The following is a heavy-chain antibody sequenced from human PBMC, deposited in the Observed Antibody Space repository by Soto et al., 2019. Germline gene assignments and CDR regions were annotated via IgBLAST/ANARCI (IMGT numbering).Heavy chain of an antibody. V-gene: IGHV4-30-4*01. CDR1: GGSISSGDYY. CDR3: ARVGYYYDSSGYFLIDY. Sequence: PSETMSLTCTVSGGSISSGDYYWSWIRQPPGKGLEWIGYIYYSGSTYYNPSLKSRVTISVDTSKNQFSLKLSSVTAADTAVYYCARVGYYYDSSGYFLIDYWGQGALVTVSS. D-gene: IGHD3-22*01. CDR2: IYYSGST. J-gene: IGHJ4*02.